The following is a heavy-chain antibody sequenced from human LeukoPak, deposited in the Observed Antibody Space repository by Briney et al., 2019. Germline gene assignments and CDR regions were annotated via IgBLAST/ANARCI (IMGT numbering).Heavy chain of an antibody. Sequence: ASVKVSCKASGYTFTSYDINWVRQATGQGLEWMGWMNPNSGNTGYAQKFQGRVTMTRNTSISTAYMELSSLRSEDTAVYYCAITGSEYSGSYRYYYYYYYMDVWGKGTTVTVSS. D-gene: IGHD1-26*01. V-gene: IGHV1-8*01. J-gene: IGHJ6*03. CDR3: AITGSEYSGSYRYYYYYYYMDV. CDR1: GYTFTSYD. CDR2: MNPNSGNT.